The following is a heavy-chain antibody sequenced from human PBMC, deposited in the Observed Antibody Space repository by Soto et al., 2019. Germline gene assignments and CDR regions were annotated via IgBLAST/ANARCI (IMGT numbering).Heavy chain of an antibody. Sequence: GGSLRLSCAASGFTFSSYGTHWVRQAPGKGLEWVAVISYDGSNKYYADSVKGRFTISRDNSKNTLYLQMNSLRAEDTAVYYCAKDWAGYYYGMDVWGQGTTVTVSS. CDR1: GFTFSSYG. CDR2: ISYDGSNK. CDR3: AKDWAGYYYGMDV. V-gene: IGHV3-30*18. J-gene: IGHJ6*02. D-gene: IGHD6-19*01.